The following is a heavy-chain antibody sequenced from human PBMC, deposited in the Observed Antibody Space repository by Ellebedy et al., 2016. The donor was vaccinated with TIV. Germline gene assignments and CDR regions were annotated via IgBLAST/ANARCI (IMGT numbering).Heavy chain of an antibody. V-gene: IGHV3-21*01. CDR3: AARAMVATVLYFDF. CDR2: ISSSGTSV. CDR1: GYIFSDYR. Sequence: GGSLRLXXVASGYIFSDYRMNWVRQAPGKGLEWVSSISSSGTSVYDADSLKGRFIISRDNARNSLFLQMDSLRVEDTAVYYCAARAMVATVLYFDFWGQGALVTVSS. J-gene: IGHJ4*02. D-gene: IGHD5-12*01.